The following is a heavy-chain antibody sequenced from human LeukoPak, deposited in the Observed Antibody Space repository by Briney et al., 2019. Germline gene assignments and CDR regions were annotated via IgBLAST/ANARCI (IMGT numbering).Heavy chain of an antibody. CDR3: ARGGLSIMGY. CDR1: GFIFSSHH. V-gene: IGHV3-48*01. D-gene: IGHD2/OR15-2a*01. J-gene: IGHJ4*02. Sequence: PGGSLRLSCAASGFIFSSHHMHWVRQPPGKGLEWVSYISSSGSTKYYADSVKGRFTISRDNARNSLYLQMNSLRAEDTAVYFCARGGLSIMGYWGQGTLVTVSS. CDR2: ISSSGSTK.